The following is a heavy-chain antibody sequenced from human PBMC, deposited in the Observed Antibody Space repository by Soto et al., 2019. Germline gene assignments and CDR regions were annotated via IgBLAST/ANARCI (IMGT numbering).Heavy chain of an antibody. D-gene: IGHD3-16*01. CDR3: ARWGTTGGLDV. J-gene: IGHJ4*02. CDR1: GFTFRSYV. Sequence: QVHLVESGGGVVQPGTSLRLSCVGSGFTFRSYVIHWVRQAPGKGLEWVALTSYDGSNNFYGDSVKGRFTISRDNSRNTVELKMDSLRLEDKALYYCARWGTTGGLDVWGQGTLVSVSS. V-gene: IGHV3-33*05. CDR2: TSYDGSNN.